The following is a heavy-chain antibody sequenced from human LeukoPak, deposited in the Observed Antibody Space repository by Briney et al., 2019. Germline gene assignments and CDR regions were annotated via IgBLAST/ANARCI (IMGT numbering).Heavy chain of an antibody. CDR3: AKDQGCSSWYVLYLQH. CDR2: IICSGGST. D-gene: IGHD6-13*01. J-gene: IGHJ1*01. CDR1: GFAFSSYA. V-gene: IGHV3-23*01. Sequence: GSLRLSSAASGFAFSSYAMSWVRQAPGKGLEWVSAIICSGGSTYYTASVKGRFTISRDNSKNPLSLQLNGVIAEDRAVYCGAKDQGCSSWYVLYLQHWVQGTLVSDSS.